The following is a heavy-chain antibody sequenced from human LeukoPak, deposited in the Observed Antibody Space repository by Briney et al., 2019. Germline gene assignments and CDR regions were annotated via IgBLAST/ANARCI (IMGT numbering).Heavy chain of an antibody. J-gene: IGHJ4*02. V-gene: IGHV3-23*01. CDR3: AKSDYAVAGPDY. D-gene: IGHD6-19*01. CDR1: GFTFSSYA. Sequence: GGSLRLSCAASGFTFSSYAMTWVRQAPGKGLEWVSGISGSGGSTYYADSVKGRFTISRDNSKNTLYLQMNSLRAEDTAVYYCAKSDYAVAGPDYWGQGTLVPVSS. CDR2: ISGSGGST.